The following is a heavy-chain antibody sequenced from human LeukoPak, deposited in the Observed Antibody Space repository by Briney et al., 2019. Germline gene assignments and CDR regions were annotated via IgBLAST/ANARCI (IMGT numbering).Heavy chain of an antibody. D-gene: IGHD3-9*01. J-gene: IGHJ4*02. CDR3: ARDSKESLTGLYYFDY. CDR2: IYYSGST. CDR1: GGSISSSSYY. Sequence: SETLSLTCTVSGGSISSSSYYWGWLRQPPGTGLEWIGSIYYSGSTYYNPSLKSRVTISVDTSKNQFSLKLSSVTAADTAVYYCARDSKESLTGLYYFDYWGQGTLVTVSS. V-gene: IGHV4-39*07.